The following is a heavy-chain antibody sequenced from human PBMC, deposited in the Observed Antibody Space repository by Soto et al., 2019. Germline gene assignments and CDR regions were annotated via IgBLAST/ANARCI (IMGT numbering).Heavy chain of an antibody. J-gene: IGHJ4*02. CDR2: INAGTGNT. Sequence: QVQLVQSGAEVKKPGASVKVSCKASGYIFTSYALHWVRQAPGQGLEGIGWINAGTGNTKYSQKFQGRVTITRDTSASVAYMELTSLASEYTAVYYCAMSENKPEGCDSWGQGTLVTVSS. V-gene: IGHV1-3*01. CDR1: GYIFTSYA. CDR3: AMSENKPEGCDS.